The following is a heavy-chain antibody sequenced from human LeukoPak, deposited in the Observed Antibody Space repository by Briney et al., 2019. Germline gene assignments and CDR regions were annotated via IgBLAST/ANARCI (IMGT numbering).Heavy chain of an antibody. Sequence: ASVKVTCKASGYTFTSYYMHWVRQAPGQGLEWMGIINPSSGSTNYAQKFQGRVTMTRDTSPRTVYMELSSRRSEDRAVYYCRRGAVGGNSAYYYYMDVWGKGTTVTVSS. CDR2: INPSSGST. CDR3: RRGAVGGNSAYYYYMDV. D-gene: IGHD4-23*01. J-gene: IGHJ6*03. V-gene: IGHV1-46*03. CDR1: GYTFTSYY.